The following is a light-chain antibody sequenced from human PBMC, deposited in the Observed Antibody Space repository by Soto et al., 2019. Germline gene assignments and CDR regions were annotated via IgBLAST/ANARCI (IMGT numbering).Light chain of an antibody. CDR2: DAS. Sequence: EIVLTQSPATLSLSPGERATLSCRASQSISSQLAWYQQKPGQAPRLLIYDASNRATGIPARFRGSGSGTDFTLAIAGLDPEDFAVYYCQQRGNWPSLTFGGGTKVEIK. CDR1: QSISSQ. CDR3: QQRGNWPSLT. V-gene: IGKV3-11*01. J-gene: IGKJ4*01.